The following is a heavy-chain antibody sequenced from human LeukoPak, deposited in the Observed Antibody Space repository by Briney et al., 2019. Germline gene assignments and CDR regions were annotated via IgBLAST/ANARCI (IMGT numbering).Heavy chain of an antibody. CDR3: AERGVVIRVILVGFHKEANYFGS. CDR2: TSYDGSNK. CDR1: GFSFSSYA. D-gene: IGHD3-22*01. J-gene: IGHJ4*02. Sequence: PGGSLRLSCTASGFSFSSYAMHWVRQAPGKGLEWVAVTSYDGSNKFHADSVKGRFSISRDNPKNTLYLQMNSLRAEDTAVYFCAERGVVIRVILVGFHKEANYFGSWGQGALVTVSS. V-gene: IGHV3-30*07.